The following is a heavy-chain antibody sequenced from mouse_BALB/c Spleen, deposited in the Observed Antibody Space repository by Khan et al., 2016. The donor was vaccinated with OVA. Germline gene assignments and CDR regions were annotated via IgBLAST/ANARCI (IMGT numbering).Heavy chain of an antibody. J-gene: IGHJ2*01. CDR2: INPTSGYT. V-gene: IGHV1-7*01. Sequence: VQLQQSGAELAKPGASVKMSCKASGYTFTTYWMHWVKQGPGQGLEWIGYINPTSGYTYYNEKFKDRATLSADKSSSTAYMQMSSLTSEDSAVYYCTRDRIDYWGQGTTLTVSS. CDR1: GYTFTTYW. CDR3: TRDRIDY.